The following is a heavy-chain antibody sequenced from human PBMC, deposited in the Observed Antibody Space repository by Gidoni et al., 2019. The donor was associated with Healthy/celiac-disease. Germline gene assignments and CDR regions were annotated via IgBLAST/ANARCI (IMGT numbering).Heavy chain of an antibody. CDR1: GCTFSSNW. V-gene: IGHV3-7*03. CDR3: AREYNVAAFDI. D-gene: IGHD1-20*01. Sequence: EVQLVESGGGLVQPGGSLRLAWAASGCTFSSNWMSLVRQAPGKGLEWVANIKQDGSEKYYVDSVKGRFTISRDNAKNSLYLQMNSLRAEDTAVYYCAREYNVAAFDIWGQGTMVTVSS. J-gene: IGHJ3*02. CDR2: IKQDGSEK.